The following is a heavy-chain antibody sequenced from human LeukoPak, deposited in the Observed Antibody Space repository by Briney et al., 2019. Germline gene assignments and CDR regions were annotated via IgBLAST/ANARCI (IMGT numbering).Heavy chain of an antibody. Sequence: SETLSLTCAVYGGSFSGYYWSWISQPPGKGLEWIGEINHSGSTNYNPYLKSRVTISVDTSKNQFSLKLSSVTAADTAVYYCARGLRSTSCQRGACFYYYYYMDVWGKGTTVTVSS. J-gene: IGHJ6*03. CDR2: INHSGST. V-gene: IGHV4-34*01. CDR3: ARGLRSTSCQRGACFYYYYYMDV. CDR1: GGSFSGYY. D-gene: IGHD2-2*01.